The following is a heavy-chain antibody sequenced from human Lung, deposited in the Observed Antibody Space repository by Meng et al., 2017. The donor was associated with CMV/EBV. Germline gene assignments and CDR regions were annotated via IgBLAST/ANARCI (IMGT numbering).Heavy chain of an antibody. CDR1: GYTFISYG. D-gene: IGHD3-3*01. V-gene: IGHV1-18*01. J-gene: IGHJ6*02. CDR2: ISAYNGNT. CDR3: ARQYYDFWSGYGNWFGYYYGMDV. Sequence: ASVKVSXKASGYTFISYGISWVRQAPGQGREGMGWISAYNGNTNYAQKLQGRVIMTTDTSTSTAYMELRSLRSDDAAVYYCARQYYDFWSGYGNWFGYYYGMDVWGQGTTVTVSS.